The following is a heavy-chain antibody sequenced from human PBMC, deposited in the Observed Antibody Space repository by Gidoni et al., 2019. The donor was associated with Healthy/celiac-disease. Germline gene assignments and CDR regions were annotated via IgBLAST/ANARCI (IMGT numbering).Heavy chain of an antibody. CDR3: VKSERGTTVTTGNY. CDR2: ISSNGGST. Sequence: EVQLVESGGGLVQPGGSLRLSCSASGFTFRSYAMHWVRQAPGKGLEYVSAISSNGGSTYYADSVKGRFTISRDNSKNTLYLQMSSLRAEDTAVYYCVKSERGTTVTTGNYWGQGTLVTVSS. D-gene: IGHD4-17*01. V-gene: IGHV3-64D*08. CDR1: GFTFRSYA. J-gene: IGHJ4*02.